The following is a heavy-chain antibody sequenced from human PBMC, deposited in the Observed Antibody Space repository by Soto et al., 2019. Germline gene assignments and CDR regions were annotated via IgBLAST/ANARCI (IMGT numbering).Heavy chain of an antibody. V-gene: IGHV3-23*01. CDR3: AKVGTAVSWGPLDH. CDR1: GFTFSSYA. J-gene: IGHJ4*02. Sequence: PGGSLRLSCAASGFTFSSYAMSWVRQAPGKGLQWVSSFSVSGGDTYYADSVKGRFTISRDNSKNTLYLQMDSLRAEDTAVYYCAKVGTAVSWGPLDHWGQGTLVTVSS. D-gene: IGHD3-16*01. CDR2: FSVSGGDT.